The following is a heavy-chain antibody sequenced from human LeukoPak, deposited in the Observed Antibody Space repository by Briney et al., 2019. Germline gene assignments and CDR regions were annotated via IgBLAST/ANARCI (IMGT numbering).Heavy chain of an antibody. V-gene: IGHV4-34*01. D-gene: IGHD3-10*01. CDR1: GRSFSGYY. Sequence: SETLSLTCAVYGRSFSGYYWSWIRQPPGKGLEWLGEINHSGSINYNPSLKSRVTISVDTSKNQFSLKLSSVTAADTAVYYCARGRMVRGPYYDYWGQGTLVTVSS. J-gene: IGHJ4*02. CDR2: INHSGSI. CDR3: ARGRMVRGPYYDY.